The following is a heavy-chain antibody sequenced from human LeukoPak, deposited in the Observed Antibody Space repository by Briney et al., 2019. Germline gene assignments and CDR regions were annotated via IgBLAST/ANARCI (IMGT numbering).Heavy chain of an antibody. Sequence: ASVKVSCKASGYTFTSYYMHWVRQAPGQGLEWMGWINPNSGGTNYGQKFQGRVTLTRDTSITTAYMELGRLRSDDTAVYYCARDPAADAFDIWGQGTMVTVSS. V-gene: IGHV1-2*02. CDR2: INPNSGGT. CDR3: ARDPAADAFDI. CDR1: GYTFTSYY. J-gene: IGHJ3*02.